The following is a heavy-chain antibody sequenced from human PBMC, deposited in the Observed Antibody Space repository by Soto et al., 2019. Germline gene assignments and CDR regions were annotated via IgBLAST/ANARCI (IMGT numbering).Heavy chain of an antibody. CDR1: GGSISSGEYY. D-gene: IGHD3-9*01. V-gene: IGHV4-30-4*01. CDR3: ARTHYNILTGYSYNWFDP. J-gene: IGHJ5*02. CDR2: IYYSGST. Sequence: SETLSLTCTVSGGSISSGEYYWSLIRQPPGKGLEWIGYIYYSGSTYYNPSLKSRVTISVDTSKNQFSLKLSSVTAADTAVYYCARTHYNILTGYSYNWFDPWARGTLVPVSA.